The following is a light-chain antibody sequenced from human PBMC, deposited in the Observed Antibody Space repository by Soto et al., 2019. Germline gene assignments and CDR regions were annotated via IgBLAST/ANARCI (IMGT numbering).Light chain of an antibody. CDR2: GAS. V-gene: IGKV3-15*01. J-gene: IGKJ1*01. Sequence: IVMTQSPATLSVSPGERATLSCRASQSVSSNLAWYQQKPGQAPRLLIFGASIRATGVPARFSAGGSGTEFTLTISSLQPDDFATYYCQQYNSYWTFGQGTMVDIK. CDR3: QQYNSYWT. CDR1: QSVSSN.